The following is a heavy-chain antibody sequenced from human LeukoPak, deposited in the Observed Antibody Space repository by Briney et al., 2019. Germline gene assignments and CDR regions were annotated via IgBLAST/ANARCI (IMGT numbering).Heavy chain of an antibody. CDR3: ARAGWRADYGRVDV. D-gene: IGHD4-17*01. CDR2: IYYSGST. J-gene: IGHJ6*02. CDR1: GGSISSYY. V-gene: IGHV4-59*08. Sequence: SETLSLTCTVSGGSISSYYWSWIRQPPGKGLEWIGYIYYSGSTNYNPSLKSRVTISVDTSENQFSLKLSSVTAADTAVYYCARAGWRADYGRVDVWGQGTTVTVSS.